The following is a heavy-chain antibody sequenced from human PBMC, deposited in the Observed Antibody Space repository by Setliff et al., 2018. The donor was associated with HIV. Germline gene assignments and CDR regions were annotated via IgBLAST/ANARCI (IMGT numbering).Heavy chain of an antibody. D-gene: IGHD3-22*01. V-gene: IGHV4-38-2*02. Sequence: PSETLSLTCSVSGYSISSGYYWGWIRQSPGKGLEWIGSINHSGSTNYNPSLKSRVTISVDTSKNQFSLKLSSVTAADTAVFYCARLTTTYYYDSSAYYHPVWGQGALVTVSS. CDR3: ARLTTTYYYDSSAYYHPV. CDR1: GYSISSGYY. CDR2: INHSGST. J-gene: IGHJ4*02.